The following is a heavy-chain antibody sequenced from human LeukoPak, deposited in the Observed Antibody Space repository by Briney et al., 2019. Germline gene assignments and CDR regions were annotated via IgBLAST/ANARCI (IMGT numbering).Heavy chain of an antibody. Sequence: GRSLRLSCAASGFTFSSYAMSWVRQAPGKGLEWVSAISGSGGSTYYADSVKGRFTISRDNSKKPLYLQMNSLRAEDTAVYYCAKSKWGPTGDFDYWGQGTLVTVSS. D-gene: IGHD7-27*01. CDR1: GFTFSSYA. V-gene: IGHV3-23*01. CDR3: AKSKWGPTGDFDY. J-gene: IGHJ4*02. CDR2: ISGSGGST.